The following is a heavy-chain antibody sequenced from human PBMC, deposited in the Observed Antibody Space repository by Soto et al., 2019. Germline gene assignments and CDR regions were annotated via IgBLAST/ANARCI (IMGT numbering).Heavy chain of an antibody. CDR2: ISSSSSYI. CDR3: ERGDMVRGVIRAFDI. V-gene: IGHV3-21*01. Sequence: EVQLVESGGGLVKPGGSLRLSCAASGFTFSSYSMNWVRQAPGKGLEWVSSISSSSSYIYYADSVKGRFTISRDNAKNSLYLKMNSLRAEDTAVYYCERGDMVRGVIRAFDIWGQGTMGTVSS. J-gene: IGHJ3*02. CDR1: GFTFSSYS. D-gene: IGHD3-10*01.